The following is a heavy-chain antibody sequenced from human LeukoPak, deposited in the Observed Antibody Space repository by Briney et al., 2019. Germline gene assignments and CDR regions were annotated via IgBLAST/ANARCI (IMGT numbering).Heavy chain of an antibody. V-gene: IGHV4-39*01. CDR1: GGSISTNVYY. Sequence: SETLSLTWTVSGGSISTNVYYWGWIRQPPGKGLEWIGSIYYSGNTYYNPSLKSRVTISVDTSKNQFSLKLSSVTAADTAVYYCANGGGEWYYYGSGTPEWVYWGQGTLVTVSS. J-gene: IGHJ4*02. CDR3: ANGGGEWYYYGSGTPEWVY. CDR2: IYYSGNT. D-gene: IGHD3-10*01.